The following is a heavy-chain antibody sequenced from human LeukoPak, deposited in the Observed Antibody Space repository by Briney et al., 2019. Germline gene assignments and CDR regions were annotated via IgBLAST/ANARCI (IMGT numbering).Heavy chain of an antibody. V-gene: IGHV4-34*01. D-gene: IGHD6-6*01. CDR3: ARASAYSISSGVNL. Sequence: SETLSLTCAVYGGSFGGYYWNLIRQPPGMGLEWIGEINESGSTNYNPSLKSRVTISVDTPKRQFSPKLSSVTAADTAVYYCARASAYSISSGVNLWGQGTLVTVSS. CDR2: INESGST. CDR1: GGSFGGYY. J-gene: IGHJ5*02.